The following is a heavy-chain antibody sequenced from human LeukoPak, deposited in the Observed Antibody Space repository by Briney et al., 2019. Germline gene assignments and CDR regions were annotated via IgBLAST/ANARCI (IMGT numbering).Heavy chain of an antibody. CDR3: AREAIRYSSSWYNY. Sequence: EPGGSLRLSCAASGFIFSDYYMGWVRQAPGKGLEWVSYISNKGSSSTTYYADSVKGRFTISRDDAQNSLYLQMNSLRAEDTAVYYCAREAIRYSSSWYNYWGQGTLVTVSS. V-gene: IGHV3-11*04. CDR1: GFIFSDYY. CDR2: ISNKGSSSTT. D-gene: IGHD6-13*01. J-gene: IGHJ4*02.